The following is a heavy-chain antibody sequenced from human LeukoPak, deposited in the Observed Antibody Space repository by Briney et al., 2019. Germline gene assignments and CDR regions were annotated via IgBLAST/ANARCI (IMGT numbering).Heavy chain of an antibody. J-gene: IGHJ5*02. Sequence: SETLSLTCAVYGGSFSGYYWSWIRQPPGKGLEWIGEINHSGSTNYNPSLKSRVTISVDTSKNQFSLKLSSVTAADTAVYYCARMFSSSWYNWFDPWGQGTLVTVSS. CDR2: INHSGST. D-gene: IGHD6-13*01. CDR1: GGSFSGYY. V-gene: IGHV4-34*01. CDR3: ARMFSSSWYNWFDP.